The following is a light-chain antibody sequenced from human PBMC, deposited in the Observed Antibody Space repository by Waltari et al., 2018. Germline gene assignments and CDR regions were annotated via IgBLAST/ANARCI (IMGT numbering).Light chain of an antibody. J-gene: IGKJ3*01. CDR2: AAS. Sequence: SSLSASVGDRVTITCRASQGISNYLAWYQQKPGKVPKLLIYAASTLQSGVPSRFSDSGSGTDFTLTISSLQPEDVATYYCQKYNSAPEVTFGPGTKVDIK. CDR1: QGISNY. CDR3: QKYNSAPEVT. V-gene: IGKV1-27*01.